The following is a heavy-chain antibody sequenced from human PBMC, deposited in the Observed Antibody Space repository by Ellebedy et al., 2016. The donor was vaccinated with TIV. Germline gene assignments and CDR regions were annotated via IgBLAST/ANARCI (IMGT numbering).Heavy chain of an antibody. CDR2: IFPGDSDT. J-gene: IGHJ4*02. V-gene: IGHV5-51*01. D-gene: IGHD3-22*01. CDR3: ARRTMTLDFDY. CDR1: GYSFTNYW. Sequence: KVSCKASGYSFTNYWIGWVRQMPGKGLEWMGIIFPGDSDTRYSPSFQGQVTISADKSISTAYLQWSSLKASDTAMYYCARRTMTLDFDYWGQGTLVTVSS.